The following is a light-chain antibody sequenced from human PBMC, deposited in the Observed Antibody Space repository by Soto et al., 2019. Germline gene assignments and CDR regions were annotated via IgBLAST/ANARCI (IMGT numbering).Light chain of an antibody. J-gene: IGKJ2*01. V-gene: IGKV1-5*03. CDR1: QSISSW. CDR3: QQYNSYSQT. CDR2: KAS. Sequence: DIQMTQSPSTLSASVGDRVTITCRASQSISSWLAWYQQKPGKAPKLLIYKASSLESGVPSRFSGSGSGTEFTLTISSLQPDDLATYYCQQYNSYSQTCGQGTKLEIK.